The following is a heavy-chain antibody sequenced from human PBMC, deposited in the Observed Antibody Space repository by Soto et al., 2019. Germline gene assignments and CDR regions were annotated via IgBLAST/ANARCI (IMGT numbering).Heavy chain of an antibody. V-gene: IGHV1-46*01. CDR3: ARAYYCSGSYMYYFDY. D-gene: IGHD3-10*01. J-gene: IGHJ4*02. CDR1: GYTFTSYY. CDR2: IDPSGGST. Sequence: GASVKVSCKASGYTFTSYYTHWVRQAPGQGLEWMGIIDPSGGSTGYAQKFQGRVTMTRDTSTSTVYMELSSPRSEDTAVYYCARAYYCSGSYMYYFDYWGQGTLVTVSS.